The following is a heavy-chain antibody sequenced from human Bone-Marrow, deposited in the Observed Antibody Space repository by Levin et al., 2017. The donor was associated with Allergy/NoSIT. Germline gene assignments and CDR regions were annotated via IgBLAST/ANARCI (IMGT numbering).Heavy chain of an antibody. CDR3: ARRLGGVGDYYYAMDV. J-gene: IGHJ6*02. D-gene: IGHD2-21*02. CDR1: GYTFTDYS. Sequence: GASVKVSCRASGYTFTDYSVHWVRQAPGRGLEWLGRINPSTGATNFAQTFQGRVTMTGDTSITTAYMELNRLTSDDTAVYFCARRLGGVGDYYYAMDVWGQGTTVTVSS. V-gene: IGHV1-2*02. CDR2: INPSTGAT.